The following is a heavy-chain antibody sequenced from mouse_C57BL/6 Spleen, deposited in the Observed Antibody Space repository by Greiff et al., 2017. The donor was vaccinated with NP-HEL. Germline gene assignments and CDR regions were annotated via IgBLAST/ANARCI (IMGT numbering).Heavy chain of an antibody. Sequence: GGGLVQPKGSLKLSCAASGFSFNTYAMNWVRQAPGKGLEWVARIRSKSNNYATYYADSVKDRFTISRDDSESMLYLQMNNLKTEDTAMYYCVRQGYYYGSSHYYAMDYWGQGTSVTVSS. CDR2: IRSKSNNYAT. CDR1: GFSFNTYA. CDR3: VRQGYYYGSSHYYAMDY. V-gene: IGHV10-1*01. J-gene: IGHJ4*01. D-gene: IGHD1-1*01.